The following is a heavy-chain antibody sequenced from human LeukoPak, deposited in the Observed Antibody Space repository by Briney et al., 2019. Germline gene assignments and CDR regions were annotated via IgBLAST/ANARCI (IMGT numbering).Heavy chain of an antibody. Sequence: SETLSLTCAVYGGSFSGYYWGWIRQPPGKGLEWIGEINHSGSTNYNPSLKSRVTISVDTSKNQFSLKLSSVTAADTAVYYCARFSGWYFRYYFDYWGQGTLVTVSS. J-gene: IGHJ4*02. CDR1: GGSFSGYY. V-gene: IGHV4-34*01. CDR3: ARFSGWYFRYYFDY. CDR2: INHSGST. D-gene: IGHD6-19*01.